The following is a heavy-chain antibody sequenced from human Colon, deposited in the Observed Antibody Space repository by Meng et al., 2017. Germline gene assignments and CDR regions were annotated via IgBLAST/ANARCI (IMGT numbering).Heavy chain of an antibody. Sequence: VQLQQWGAGLLMPSQTLSLTCAVYGGSFSGYYWSWIRQPPGKGLEWIGEINHSGSTNYNPSLKSRVTISVDTSKNQFSLKLSSVTAADTAVYYCARGRYSGYLPWGQGTLVTVSS. V-gene: IGHV4-34*01. J-gene: IGHJ5*02. CDR3: ARGRYSGYLP. CDR1: GGSFSGYY. CDR2: INHSGST. D-gene: IGHD5-12*01.